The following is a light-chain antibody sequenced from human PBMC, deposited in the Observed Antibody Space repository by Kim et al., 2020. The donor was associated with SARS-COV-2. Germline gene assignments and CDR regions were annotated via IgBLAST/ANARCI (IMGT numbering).Light chain of an antibody. CDR3: CSVVGGSTYV. V-gene: IGLV2-23*02. CDR2: EVT. Sequence: QSALTQPASVSGSPGQSITISCTGSSVDIGSYNLVSWFQQHPGKDPKLMIYEVTKRPSGVSSRFSGSKSGNTASLTISGLQAEDEADYYCCSVVGGSTYVFGTATKVTVL. J-gene: IGLJ1*01. CDR1: SVDIGSYNL.